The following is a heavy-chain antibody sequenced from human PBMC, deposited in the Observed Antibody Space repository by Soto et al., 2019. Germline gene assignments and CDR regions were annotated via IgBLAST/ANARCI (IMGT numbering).Heavy chain of an antibody. D-gene: IGHD3-3*01. J-gene: IGHJ6*02. CDR1: GFTFSNAW. Sequence: TGGSLRLSCAASGFTFSNAWMSRVRQAPGKGLEWVGRIKSKTDGGTTDYAAPVKGRFTISRDGSKNTLYLQMNSLKTEDTAVYYCTTDRWSGYYDYYYGMDVWGQGTTVTVSS. V-gene: IGHV3-15*01. CDR3: TTDRWSGYYDYYYGMDV. CDR2: IKSKTDGGTT.